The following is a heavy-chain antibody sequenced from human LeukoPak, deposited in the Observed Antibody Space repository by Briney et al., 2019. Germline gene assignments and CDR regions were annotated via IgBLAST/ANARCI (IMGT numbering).Heavy chain of an antibody. V-gene: IGHV3-13*01. CDR2: IGTAHNT. J-gene: IGHJ4*02. Sequence: GGSLRLSCAASGFTFCAYDIHWLRQTTARHLEWVSSIGTAHNTFQPGSVKRRFFISRENAENSLYLQMNNLRDGDTAVYYCARGPPGSGLTIDWWGQGALVTVSS. CDR1: GFTFCAYD. CDR3: ARGPPGSGLTIDW.